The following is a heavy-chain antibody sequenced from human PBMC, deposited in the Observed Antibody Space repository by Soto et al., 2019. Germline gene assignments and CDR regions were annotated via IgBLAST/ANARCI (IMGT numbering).Heavy chain of an antibody. CDR2: ITATGDRT. J-gene: IGHJ4*02. CDR3: ATMNGYFEY. CDR1: GFRFSSYS. V-gene: IGHV3-23*01. Sequence: GGSLRLSCADSGFRFSSYSMSWVRQTPGKGLEWVAAITATGDRTYYAESVTGRFTISRDNSKKTHYLQMTSLRAEDTAMYYCATMNGYFEYWGQGTPVTVSS. D-gene: IGHD3-22*01.